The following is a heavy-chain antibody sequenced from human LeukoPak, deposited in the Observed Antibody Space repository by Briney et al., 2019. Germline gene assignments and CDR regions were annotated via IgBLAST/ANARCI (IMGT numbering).Heavy chain of an antibody. CDR1: GYTFTSYD. CDR2: MNPNSGNT. CDR3: AREQSGGYSSGWIGNYYYYYGMDV. V-gene: IGHV1-8*01. J-gene: IGHJ6*02. Sequence: ASVKVSCKASGYTFTSYDINWVRQATGQGLEWMGWMNPNSGNTGYAQKFQGRVTMTRNTSISTAYMELSSLRSEDTAVYYCAREQSGGYSSGWIGNYYYYYGMDVWGQGTTVTVSS. D-gene: IGHD6-19*01.